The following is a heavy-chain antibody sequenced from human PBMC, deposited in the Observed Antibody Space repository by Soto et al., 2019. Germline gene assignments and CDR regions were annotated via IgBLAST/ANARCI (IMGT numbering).Heavy chain of an antibody. J-gene: IGHJ4*02. D-gene: IGHD6-13*01. Sequence: GGSLRLSCAAAGFTCIKSGKSWVRQSPGKGLEWVAGIGGSGRKTYYADAVKGRFTISRDNSKNTLFLQMNSLRAEDTGIYYCAKDGLSDSPSAIDSWGQGTLVTVYS. CDR2: IGGSGRKT. V-gene: IGHV3-23*01. CDR3: AKDGLSDSPSAIDS. CDR1: GFTCIKSG.